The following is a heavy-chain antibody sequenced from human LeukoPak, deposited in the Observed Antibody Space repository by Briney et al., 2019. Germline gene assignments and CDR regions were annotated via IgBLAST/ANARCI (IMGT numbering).Heavy chain of an antibody. J-gene: IGHJ4*02. D-gene: IGHD2-21*02. CDR2: ISSDGSNK. V-gene: IGHV3-30*18. CDR1: GFTLSTYG. CDR3: AKPQVTANWYYFHY. Sequence: GGSLRLSCTVSGFTLSTYGMHWVRQAPGKGLEWVAVISSDGSNKFYADSVKGRFTISRDGSKNTLYLQMNSLRPDDTAVYFCAKPQVTANWYYFHYWGQGTLVTVSS.